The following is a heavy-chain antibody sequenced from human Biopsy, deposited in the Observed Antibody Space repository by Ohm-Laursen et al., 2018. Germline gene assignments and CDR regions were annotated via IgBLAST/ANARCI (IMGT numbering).Heavy chain of an antibody. CDR2: IWYDGSNK. J-gene: IGHJ6*02. Sequence: SLRLSCAASGFTFSSYGIHWVRQAPGKGLEWVAVIWYDGSNKYSADSVKGRFSISRDNSKNTVYLQMNSLRAADTAVYYCARDRYYGSESYYSHYNMDVWGQGTTVIVSS. CDR3: ARDRYYGSESYYSHYNMDV. CDR1: GFTFSSYG. D-gene: IGHD3-10*01. V-gene: IGHV3-33*01.